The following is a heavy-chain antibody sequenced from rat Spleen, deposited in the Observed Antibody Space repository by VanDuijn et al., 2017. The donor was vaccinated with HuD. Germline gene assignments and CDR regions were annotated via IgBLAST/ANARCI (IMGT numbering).Heavy chain of an antibody. CDR1: GFAFSDFY. CDR3: TRPDSSLYVMDA. V-gene: IGHV5-22*01. J-gene: IGHJ4*01. Sequence: EVQLVESDGGLVQPGRSLKLSCAASGFAFSDFYMAWVRQAPRKGLEWVASISYEGSATYYGDSVKGRFTISRDNAKNTLYLQMNSLRSEDTATYYCTRPDSSLYVMDAWGQGASVTVSS. D-gene: IGHD1-8*01. CDR2: ISYEGSAT.